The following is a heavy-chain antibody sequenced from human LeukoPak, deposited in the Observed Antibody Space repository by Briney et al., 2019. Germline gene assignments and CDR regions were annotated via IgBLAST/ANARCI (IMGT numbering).Heavy chain of an antibody. D-gene: IGHD5-18*01. CDR2: IYYSGST. J-gene: IGHJ4*02. CDR1: GGSISSGDYY. CDR3: ASGGLRGYSYGQRFDY. Sequence: PSETLSLTCTVSGGSISSGDYYWSWIRQPPGKGLEWIGYIYYSGSTYYNPSLKSRVTISVDTSKNQFSLKLSSVTAADTAVYYCASGGLRGYSYGQRFDYWGQGILVTVSS. V-gene: IGHV4-30-4*08.